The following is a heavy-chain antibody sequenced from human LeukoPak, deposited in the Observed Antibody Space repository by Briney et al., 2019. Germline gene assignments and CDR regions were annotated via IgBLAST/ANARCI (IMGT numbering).Heavy chain of an antibody. CDR3: AREKNDYSNKWGSFDP. CDR1: GGSISSGSYY. J-gene: IGHJ5*02. D-gene: IGHD4-11*01. CDR2: IYTSGST. V-gene: IGHV4-61*02. Sequence: SETLPLTCTVSGGSISSGSYYWSWIRQPAGKGLEWIGRIYTSGSTNYNPSLKSRVTISVDTSKNQFSLKLSSVTAADTAVYYCAREKNDYSNKWGSFDPWGQGTLVTVSS.